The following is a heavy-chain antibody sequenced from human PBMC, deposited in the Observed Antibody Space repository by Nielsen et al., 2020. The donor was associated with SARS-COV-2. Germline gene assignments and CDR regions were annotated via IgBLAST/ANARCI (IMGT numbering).Heavy chain of an antibody. V-gene: IGHV3-33*05. CDR3: AREEGSWIRYYYGMDV. Sequence: WIRQPPGKGLEWVAVISYDGSNKYYADSVKGRFTISRDNSKNTLYLQMNSLRAEDTAVYYCAREEGSWIRYYYGMDVWGQGTTVTVSS. D-gene: IGHD6-13*01. J-gene: IGHJ6*02. CDR2: ISYDGSNK.